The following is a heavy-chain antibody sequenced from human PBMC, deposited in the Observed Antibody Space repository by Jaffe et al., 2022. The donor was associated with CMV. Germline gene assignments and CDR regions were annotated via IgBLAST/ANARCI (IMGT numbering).Heavy chain of an antibody. Sequence: QVQLVESGGNVVQPGRSLRLSCAASGFTFSSYGMHWVRQAPGKGLEWLAIIWYDGSNQYYVDSVKGRFTISRDNSKNTLYLQLNSLRAEDTAMYYCARDKGTPVTGSTGGVFDVWGQGTMVTVSS. CDR2: IWYDGSNQ. V-gene: IGHV3-33*08. J-gene: IGHJ3*01. CDR3: ARDKGTPVTGSTGGVFDV. CDR1: GFTFSSYG. D-gene: IGHD1-7*01.